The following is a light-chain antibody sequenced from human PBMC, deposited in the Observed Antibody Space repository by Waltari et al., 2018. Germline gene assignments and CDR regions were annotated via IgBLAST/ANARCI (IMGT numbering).Light chain of an antibody. V-gene: IGLV2-14*03. Sequence: QSALTQPASVSGSPGHSITISCTGTSTDVGSYNYVPCYQQYPGKAPQLIIYDVTQRPSGISTRFSGSKSGNTASLTISGLQAEDEADYFCNSHSTTTPVVFGGGTKVTVL. J-gene: IGLJ2*01. CDR1: STDVGSYNY. CDR3: NSHSTTTPVV. CDR2: DVT.